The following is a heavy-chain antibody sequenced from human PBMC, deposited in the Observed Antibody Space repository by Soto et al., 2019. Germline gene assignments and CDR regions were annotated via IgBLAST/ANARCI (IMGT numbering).Heavy chain of an antibody. CDR2: IIPIFGTA. D-gene: IGHD2-2*01. CDR3: ARGYCSSTSCYVHYYYGMDV. CDR1: GGTFSSYA. J-gene: IGHJ6*02. Sequence: QVQLVQSGAEVKKPGSSVKVSCKASGGTFSSYAISWVRQAPGQGLEWMGGIIPIFGTANYAQKFQGRVTITADESTSTAYMELSSLRSEDTGVYYCARGYCSSTSCYVHYYYGMDVWGQGTTVTVSS. V-gene: IGHV1-69*01.